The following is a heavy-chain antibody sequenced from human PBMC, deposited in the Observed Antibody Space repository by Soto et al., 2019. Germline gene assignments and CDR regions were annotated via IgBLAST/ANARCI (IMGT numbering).Heavy chain of an antibody. J-gene: IGHJ4*01. D-gene: IGHD6-13*01. CDR1: GGSFRVYY. CDR2: INHTGRT. CDR3: ARGTRDSRTLY. Sequence: TETLSLTFSVYGGSFRVYYRGWIRQPPGKGLEWIGEINHTGRTNYNPSLKSRVTMSVDASKSQFSLKLSSVTAEDTAVYYCARGTRDSRTLYWGQGTLVTVSS. V-gene: IGHV4-34*01.